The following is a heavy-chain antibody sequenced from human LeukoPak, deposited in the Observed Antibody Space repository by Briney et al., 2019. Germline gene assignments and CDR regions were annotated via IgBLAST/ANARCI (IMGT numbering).Heavy chain of an antibody. J-gene: IGHJ5*02. CDR3: ARLRAASSWFDP. CDR2: IYYSGST. D-gene: IGHD6-25*01. Sequence: SETLSLTCTVSGGSISSYYWSWIRQPPGKGLEWIGYIYYSGSTNYNPSLKSRVTISVDTSKNQFSLKLSSVTAADTAVYHCARLRAASSWFDPWGQGTLVTVSS. V-gene: IGHV4-59*08. CDR1: GGSISSYY.